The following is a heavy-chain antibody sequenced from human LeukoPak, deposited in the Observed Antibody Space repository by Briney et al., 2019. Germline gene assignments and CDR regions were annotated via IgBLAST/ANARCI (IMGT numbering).Heavy chain of an antibody. V-gene: IGHV3-21*01. J-gene: IGHJ4*02. CDR2: ITSSGTYI. CDR3: ARDNGFGAAAGLTDY. Sequence: GGSLRLSCAASGFTFNNYNMNWVRQAPGKALEWVSSITSSGTYIFYADSVKGRFTISRDNAKNSLYLQMNNLRAEDTAVYYCARDNGFGAAAGLTDYWGQGTLVTVSS. CDR1: GFTFNNYN. D-gene: IGHD6-13*01.